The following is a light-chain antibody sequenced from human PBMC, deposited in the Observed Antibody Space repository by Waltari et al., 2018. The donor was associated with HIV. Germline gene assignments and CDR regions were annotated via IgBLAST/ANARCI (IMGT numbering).Light chain of an antibody. CDR3: SSYTSSGTLV. CDR1: SSDIGYFNY. Sequence: QSALTQPASVSGSPGQSITISCTGTSSDIGYFNYVSWYQQHPGRAPKLMIYEVGNRPSGVSNRFSGSKSDNTASLTVSGLQPEDEADYYYSSYTSSGTLVFGGGTRLTVL. J-gene: IGLJ2*01. V-gene: IGLV2-14*01. CDR2: EVG.